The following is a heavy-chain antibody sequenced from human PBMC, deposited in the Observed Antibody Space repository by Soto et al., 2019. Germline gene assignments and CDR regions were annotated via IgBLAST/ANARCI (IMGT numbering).Heavy chain of an antibody. V-gene: IGHV3-11*01. J-gene: IGHJ6*03. CDR2: ISSSGSTI. CDR3: ARDRNYYDFWSGYSYMDV. D-gene: IGHD3-3*01. CDR1: GFTFSDYY. Sequence: GGSLRLSCAASGFTFSDYYMSWIRQAPGKGLEWVSYISSSGSTIYYADSVKGRFSISRDNAKNSLYLQMNSLRAEDTAVYYCARDRNYYDFWSGYSYMDVWGKGTTVTVS.